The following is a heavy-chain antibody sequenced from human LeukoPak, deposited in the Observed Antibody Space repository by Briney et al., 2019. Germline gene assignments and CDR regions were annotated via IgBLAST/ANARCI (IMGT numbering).Heavy chain of an antibody. CDR3: ARGLPPVMKYYFDY. CDR1: GFTFNSYG. Sequence: GGSLRLSCAASGFTFNSYGMHWVRQAPGKGLEGVAVMWYDGSNKYYADSVKVRFTISRDDSKNTLYLQMNSLRAEDTAIYYCARGLPPVMKYYFDYWGQGTLVTVSS. CDR2: MWYDGSNK. V-gene: IGHV3-33*01. J-gene: IGHJ4*02. D-gene: IGHD4-11*01.